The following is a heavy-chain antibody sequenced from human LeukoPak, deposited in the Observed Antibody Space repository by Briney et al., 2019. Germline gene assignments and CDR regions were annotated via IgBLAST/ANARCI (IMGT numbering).Heavy chain of an antibody. D-gene: IGHD3-3*01. CDR3: ARVWVRTSYDFWSGYGGQSDY. CDR2: IRYDGSNK. CDR1: GFTFSSYG. J-gene: IGHJ4*02. V-gene: IGHV3-30*02. Sequence: QAGGSLRLSCAASGFTFSSYGMHWVRQAPGKGLEWVAFIRYDGSNKYYADSVKGRFTISRDNSKNTLYLQMNSLRAEDTAVYYCARVWVRTSYDFWSGYGGQSDYWGQGTLVTVSS.